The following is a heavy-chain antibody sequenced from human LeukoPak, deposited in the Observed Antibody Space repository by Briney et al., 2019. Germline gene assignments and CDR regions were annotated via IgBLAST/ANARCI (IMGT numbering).Heavy chain of an antibody. CDR1: GGSISSSSYY. V-gene: IGHV4-39*01. D-gene: IGHD1-20*01. J-gene: IGHJ3*02. CDR2: IYYSGST. CDR3: ARHSGRNWNDQVSFDI. Sequence: SETLSLTCTVSGGSISSSSYYWGWIRQPPGKGLEWIGSIYYSGSTYYNSSLKSRVTISVDTSKNPFSLKLSSVTAADTAVYYCARHSGRNWNDQVSFDIWGQGTMVTVSS.